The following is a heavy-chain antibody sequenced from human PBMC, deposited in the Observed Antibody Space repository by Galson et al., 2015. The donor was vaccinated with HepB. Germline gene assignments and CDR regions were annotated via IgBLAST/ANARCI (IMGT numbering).Heavy chain of an antibody. CDR2: FDPEDGET. Sequence: SVKVSCKVSGYTLAELSMHWVRQAPGKGLEWMGGFDPEDGETIYAQKFQGRVTMTEDTSTDTAYMELSSLRSEDTAVYYCATDYPGIAAASPFPPALFWGQGTTVTVSS. V-gene: IGHV1-24*01. J-gene: IGHJ6*02. D-gene: IGHD6-13*01. CDR3: ATDYPGIAAASPFPPALF. CDR1: GYTLAELS.